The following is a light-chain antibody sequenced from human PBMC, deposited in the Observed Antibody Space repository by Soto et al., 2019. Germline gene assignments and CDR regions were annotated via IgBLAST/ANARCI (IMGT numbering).Light chain of an antibody. J-gene: IGKJ1*01. Sequence: EIVLTQSPGTLSVSPGERATLSCRANQTISSSYLAWYRQKPGQAPSLLIYGTSSRATGVPDRFSGSGSGTDFTLTISRLEPEDSAIYYCQQYGSWTFGQGTKVEIK. CDR3: QQYGSWT. CDR2: GTS. CDR1: QTISSSY. V-gene: IGKV3-20*01.